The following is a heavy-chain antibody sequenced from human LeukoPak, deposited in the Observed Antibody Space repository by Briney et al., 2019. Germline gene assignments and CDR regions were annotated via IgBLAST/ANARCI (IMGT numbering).Heavy chain of an antibody. D-gene: IGHD2-15*01. V-gene: IGHV4-30-2*01. Sequence: SQTLSLTCAVSGGSISSGGYSWSWIRQPPGKGLEWIGYIYHSGSTYYNPSLKSRVTISVDRSKNQFSLKLSSVTAADTAVYYCAASWSYQNWFDPWGQGTLVTVSS. CDR2: IYHSGST. CDR3: AASWSYQNWFDP. CDR1: GGSISSGGYS. J-gene: IGHJ5*02.